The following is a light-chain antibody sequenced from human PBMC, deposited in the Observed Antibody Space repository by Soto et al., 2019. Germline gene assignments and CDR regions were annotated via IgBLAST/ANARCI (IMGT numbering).Light chain of an antibody. CDR3: SSYAGTTFV. Sequence: QSALTQPPSASGSPGQSVTISCTVTSSDVGGYNYVSWYQHHPGNAPKLMIYEVTKRPSGVPDRFSGSKSGNTASLTVSGLQAEDEAAYFCSSYAGTTFVFGTGTKVTVL. CDR2: EVT. CDR1: SSDVGGYNY. J-gene: IGLJ1*01. V-gene: IGLV2-8*01.